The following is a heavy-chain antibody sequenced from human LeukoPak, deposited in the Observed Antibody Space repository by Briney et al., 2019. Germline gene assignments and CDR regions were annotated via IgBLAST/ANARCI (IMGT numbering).Heavy chain of an antibody. CDR1: GFTFSDYS. V-gene: IGHV3-21*01. Sequence: GGSLRLSCAASGFTFSDYSMNWVRQAPGKGLEWVSSISSRSAYIHYTDPVKGRFTISRDNAENSLYLQMNNLRADDTAVYYCARDRSGSYPYYFDYWGQGTVVTVSS. D-gene: IGHD1-26*01. CDR2: ISSRSAYI. CDR3: ARDRSGSYPYYFDY. J-gene: IGHJ4*02.